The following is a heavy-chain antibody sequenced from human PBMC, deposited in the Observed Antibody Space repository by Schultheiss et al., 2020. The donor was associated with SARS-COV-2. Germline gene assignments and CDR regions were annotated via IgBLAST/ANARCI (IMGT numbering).Heavy chain of an antibody. CDR1: GGSISSSSYY. J-gene: IGHJ4*02. V-gene: IGHV4-61*01. CDR2: IYYSGNT. D-gene: IGHD5-12*01. CDR3: ARPGYSGYDFGY. Sequence: SETLSLTCTVSGGSISSSSYYWSWIRQPPGKGLEWIGYIYYSGNTNYNPSLKSRVTISVDTSKNQFSLKLSSVTAADTAVYYCARPGYSGYDFGYWGQGTLVTVSS.